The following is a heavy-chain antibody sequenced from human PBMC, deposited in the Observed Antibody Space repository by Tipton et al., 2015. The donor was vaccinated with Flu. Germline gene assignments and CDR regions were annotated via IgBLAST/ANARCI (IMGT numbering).Heavy chain of an antibody. J-gene: IGHJ5*01. Sequence: TLSLTCSVSGGSISSSSYYWGWIRQTPGRGLEWVGSIYYTGYLYYNPSLKSRLAMSIDTSNSRFSLRLSSMTAADTAVYYCAKVKFGWVESWAQGTLVTVSS. CDR2: IYYTGYL. V-gene: IGHV4-39*07. CDR1: GGSISSSSYY. CDR3: AKVKFGWVES. D-gene: IGHD3-16*01.